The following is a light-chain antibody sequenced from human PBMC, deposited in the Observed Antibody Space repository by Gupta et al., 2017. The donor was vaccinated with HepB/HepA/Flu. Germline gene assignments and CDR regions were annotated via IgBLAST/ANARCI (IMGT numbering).Light chain of an antibody. CDR1: QSVSSN. Sequence: EIVMTQSPATLSVSPGERATLSCRASQSVSSNLAWYQQKPGQAPRLLIDGASTRATGIPARFSGSGSGTEFTLTISSRQSEDFAVYYCQQYNNWPPWTVGQGTKVEIK. CDR2: GAS. J-gene: IGKJ1*01. V-gene: IGKV3-15*01. CDR3: QQYNNWPPWT.